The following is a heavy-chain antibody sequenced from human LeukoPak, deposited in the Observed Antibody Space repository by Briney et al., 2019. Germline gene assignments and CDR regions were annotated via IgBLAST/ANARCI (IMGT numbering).Heavy chain of an antibody. Sequence: AGGSLRLSCAASGFALSSHWMTWVRQVPGRGPEWVANVNRDGSETYYLDSVKGRFTISRDNAKEPLYLQMNSLRAEDTAVYYCARDPAGDYGGNGDAFDIWGQGTMVTVSS. CDR3: ARDPAGDYGGNGDAFDI. J-gene: IGHJ3*02. V-gene: IGHV3-7*01. CDR2: VNRDGSET. D-gene: IGHD4-23*01. CDR1: GFALSSHW.